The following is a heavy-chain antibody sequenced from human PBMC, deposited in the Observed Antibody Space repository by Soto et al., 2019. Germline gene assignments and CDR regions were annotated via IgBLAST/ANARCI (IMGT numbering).Heavy chain of an antibody. D-gene: IGHD1-26*01. CDR3: ARGRGSRRIGRPSYYSYVMDV. CDR1: GYTLTELA. Sequence: ASVKVSCKVSGYTLTELAMHWVRQAPGKGLEWMGGFDPEDGETIYAQKFQGRVTMTEDTSTDTAYMELSSLRSEDTAVYYCARGRGSRRIGRPSYYSYVMDVCGQGTTVTVS. CDR2: FDPEDGET. V-gene: IGHV1-24*01. J-gene: IGHJ6*02.